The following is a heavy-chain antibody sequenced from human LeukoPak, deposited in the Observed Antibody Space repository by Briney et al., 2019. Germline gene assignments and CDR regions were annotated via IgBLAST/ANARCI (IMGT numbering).Heavy chain of an antibody. V-gene: IGHV3-30*18. Sequence: PGRSLRLSCAASGFTFSSYGMHWVRQAPGKGLEWVAVISYDGSNKYYADSVKGRFTISRDNSKNTLYLQMNSLRAEDTAVYYCAKDGAGHSGWYFWFDPWGQGTLVTVSS. CDR1: GFTFSSYG. CDR2: ISYDGSNK. J-gene: IGHJ5*02. CDR3: AKDGAGHSGWYFWFDP. D-gene: IGHD6-19*01.